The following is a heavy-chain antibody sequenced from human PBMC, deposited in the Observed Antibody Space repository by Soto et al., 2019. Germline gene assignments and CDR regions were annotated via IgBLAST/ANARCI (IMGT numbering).Heavy chain of an antibody. CDR1: GYTLTELS. V-gene: IGHV1-24*01. CDR3: ATGYGGNSQDFTNWFDP. Sequence: GASVKVSCKVSGYTLTELSMHWVRQAPGKGLEWMGGFDPEDGETIYAQKFQGRVTMTEDTSTDTAYMELSSLRSEDTAVYYCATGYGGNSQDFTNWFDPWGQGTLVTVSS. CDR2: FDPEDGET. D-gene: IGHD4-17*01. J-gene: IGHJ5*02.